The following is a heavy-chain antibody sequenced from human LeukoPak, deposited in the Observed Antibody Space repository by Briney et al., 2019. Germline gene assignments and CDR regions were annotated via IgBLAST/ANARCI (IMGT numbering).Heavy chain of an antibody. CDR3: ARGPSGMVRGSSRTYYFYY. J-gene: IGHJ4*02. V-gene: IGHV1-8*01. CDR1: GYTFTSYD. D-gene: IGHD3-10*01. Sequence: ASVKVSCKASGYTFTSYDINWVRQAPGQGLEWMGWMNPNSGNTGYAQKFQGRVTMTRNTSISTAYMELSSLRSEDTAVYYCARGPSGMVRGSSRTYYFYYWGQGTLVTVSS. CDR2: MNPNSGNT.